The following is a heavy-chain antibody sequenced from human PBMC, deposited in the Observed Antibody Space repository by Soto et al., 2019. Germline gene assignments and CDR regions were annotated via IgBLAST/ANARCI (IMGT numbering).Heavy chain of an antibody. CDR2: IKSKIDGGTT. D-gene: IGHD1-26*01. CDR1: GYTFSVGW. Sequence: PGGSLRLSCAASGYTFSVGWMSWVRQAPGKGLEWVGRIKSKIDGGTTDYAAPVQGRFTISRDDSKNTLYLQMNSLKTEDTAVYHCPQHHVGPYFDYWGQGSLLTVYS. CDR3: PQHHVGPYFDY. V-gene: IGHV3-15*01. J-gene: IGHJ4*02.